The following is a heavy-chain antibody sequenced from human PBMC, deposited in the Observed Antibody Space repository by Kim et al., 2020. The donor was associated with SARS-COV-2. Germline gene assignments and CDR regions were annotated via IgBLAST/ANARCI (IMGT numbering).Heavy chain of an antibody. CDR1: GFTFSSYG. CDR2: IWYDGSNK. V-gene: IGHV3-33*01. D-gene: IGHD5-18*01. J-gene: IGHJ4*02. CDR3: ARANGYDDDDFDY. Sequence: GGSLRLSCAASGFTFSSYGMHWVRQAPGKGLEWVAVIWYDGSNKYYADSVKGRFTISRDNSKNTLYLQMNSLRAEDTAVYYCARANGYDDDDFDYWGQGTLVTVSS.